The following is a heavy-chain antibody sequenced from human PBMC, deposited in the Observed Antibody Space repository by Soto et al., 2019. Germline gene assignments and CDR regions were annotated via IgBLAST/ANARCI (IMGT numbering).Heavy chain of an antibody. CDR2: ISYSGSYT. CDR3: AGGQGEYSDSDDY. D-gene: IGHD5-12*01. CDR1: GFTFSDYY. J-gene: IGHJ4*02. V-gene: IGHV3-11*06. Sequence: QVQLVESGGGLVKPGGSLRLSCAASGFTFSDYYMNWIRQAPGKGLEWVSFISYSGSYTNYVDSVKGRFTISRDNAKNSLYLQMNSLRAEDTAIYYCAGGQGEYSDSDDYWGQGTLVTVSS.